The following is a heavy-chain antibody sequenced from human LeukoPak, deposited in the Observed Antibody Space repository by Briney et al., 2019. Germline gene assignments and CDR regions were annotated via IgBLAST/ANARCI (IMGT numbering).Heavy chain of an antibody. Sequence: GASVKVSCKASGYTITSYHINWVRQATGQGLEWMGWMSPNSGDTGFAQKFQGRVTMTRNTSITTAYMELSSLRSDDTAIYYCARGVAAGYDYWGQGTLVTVSS. CDR2: MSPNSGDT. J-gene: IGHJ4*02. CDR3: ARGVAAGYDY. D-gene: IGHD6-13*01. V-gene: IGHV1-8*01. CDR1: GYTITSYH.